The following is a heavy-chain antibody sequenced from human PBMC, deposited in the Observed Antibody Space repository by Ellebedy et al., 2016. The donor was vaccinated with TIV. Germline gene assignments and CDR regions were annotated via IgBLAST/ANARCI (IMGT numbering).Heavy chain of an antibody. CDR1: GYSFTSYY. D-gene: IGHD6-19*01. CDR2: INPSGGST. Sequence: AASVKVSCKASGYSFTSYYMHWVRQAPGQGLEWMGIINPSGGSTNYAQKFRGRVTVTRDTSTSTVYMELSSLRSEDTAIYYCARPKHTDSGWYGGNWFDPWGQGTLVTVSS. CDR3: ARPKHTDSGWYGGNWFDP. V-gene: IGHV1-46*01. J-gene: IGHJ5*02.